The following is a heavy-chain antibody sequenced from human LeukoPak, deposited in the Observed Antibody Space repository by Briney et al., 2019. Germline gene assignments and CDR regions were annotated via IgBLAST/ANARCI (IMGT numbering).Heavy chain of an antibody. CDR1: GGSISSSSYY. J-gene: IGHJ5*02. Sequence: SETLSLTCTVSGGSISSSSYYWGWIRQPPGKGLEWIGSIYYSGSTYYNPSLKSRVTISVDTSKNQFSLKLSSVTAADTAVYYCARLYGRGPICFDPWGQGTLVTVSS. CDR3: ARLYGRGPICFDP. V-gene: IGHV4-39*01. CDR2: IYYSGST. D-gene: IGHD1-26*01.